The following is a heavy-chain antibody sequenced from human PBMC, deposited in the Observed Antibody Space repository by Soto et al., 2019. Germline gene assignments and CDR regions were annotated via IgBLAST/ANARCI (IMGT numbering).Heavy chain of an antibody. D-gene: IGHD3-10*01. Sequence: EVQLVESGGGLVKPGGSLSLSCAASGFIFSSYSMNWVRQAPGKGLEWVSSISISSTYIYYADSVKGRFTISRDNAKDSLYLQMNSLRAEDTAVYYCARGLYGSQSYSRSDFGYCGQGTLVTVSS. CDR1: GFIFSSYS. V-gene: IGHV3-21*01. CDR3: ARGLYGSQSYSRSDFGY. J-gene: IGHJ4*02. CDR2: ISISSTYI.